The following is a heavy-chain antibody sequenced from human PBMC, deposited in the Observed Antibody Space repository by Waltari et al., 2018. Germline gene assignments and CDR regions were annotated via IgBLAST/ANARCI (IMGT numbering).Heavy chain of an antibody. Sequence: EVQMVESGGGWIQPGGSLRLSCAVSGFTVSSNYMNWVRQGPGKGLWWFSIIYGGDRTYYADSGKGRFTISRDNSKNTLYLQMNSLRAEDTAVYYCARSPSRSGIDYYYGLDAGAKGPPSPSP. D-gene: IGHD3-3*01. CDR3: ARSPSRSGIDYYYGLDA. CDR1: GFTVSSNY. V-gene: IGHV3-53*01. CDR2: IYGGDRT. J-gene: IGHJ6*02.